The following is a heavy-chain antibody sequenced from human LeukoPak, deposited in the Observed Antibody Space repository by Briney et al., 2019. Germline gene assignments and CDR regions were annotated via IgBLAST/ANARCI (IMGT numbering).Heavy chain of an antibody. D-gene: IGHD3-22*01. CDR2: INSDGSST. V-gene: IGHV3-74*01. CDR3: ARDPGDDSSGSVIDY. Sequence: GGSLRLSCAASGFTISSYWMHWVRQAPEKGLVWDSRINSDGSSTSYADSVKGRFTISRDNSKNTLYLQMNSLRAEDTAVYYCARDPGDDSSGSVIDYWGQGTLVTVSS. CDR1: GFTISSYW. J-gene: IGHJ4*02.